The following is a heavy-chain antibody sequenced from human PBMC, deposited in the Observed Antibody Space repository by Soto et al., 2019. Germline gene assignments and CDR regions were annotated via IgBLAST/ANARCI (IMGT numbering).Heavy chain of an antibody. CDR3: ARDLTYFDILTGYDRYYGMDV. V-gene: IGHV4-39*02. CDR1: GGSISSSSYY. J-gene: IGHJ6*02. CDR2: IYYSGST. Sequence: ASETQSLTCSVSGGSISSSSYYWGWMRQPQGKGLEWIGSIYYSGSTYYNPSLKSRVTISVDTSKNQFSLKLSSVTAADTAVYYCARDLTYFDILTGYDRYYGMDVWGQGTTVTVSS. D-gene: IGHD3-9*01.